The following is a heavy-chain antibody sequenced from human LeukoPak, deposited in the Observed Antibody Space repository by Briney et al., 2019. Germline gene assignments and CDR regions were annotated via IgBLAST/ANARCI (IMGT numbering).Heavy chain of an antibody. CDR3: ARAVVVPAAIYWWGYYYYYMDV. Sequence: ASVKVSCKASGGTFSNYAISWVRQAPGQGLEWMGWINPNSGGTNYAQKFQGRVTMTRDTSISTAYMELSRLRSDDTAVYYCARAVVVPAAIYWWGYYYYYMDVWGKGTTVTISS. J-gene: IGHJ6*03. CDR2: INPNSGGT. V-gene: IGHV1-2*02. D-gene: IGHD2-2*01. CDR1: GGTFSNYA.